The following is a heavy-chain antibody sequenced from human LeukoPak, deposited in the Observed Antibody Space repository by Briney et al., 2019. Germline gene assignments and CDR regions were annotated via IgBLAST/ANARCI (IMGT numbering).Heavy chain of an antibody. D-gene: IGHD6-6*01. J-gene: IGHJ4*02. CDR2: INPNTGDT. CDR1: GYTFTGYY. CDR3: ASYPSSSPPFDY. V-gene: IGHV1-2*02. Sequence: ASVKLSCKASGYTFTGYYMHWVRQAPGQGFEWMGWINPNTGDTNYAQKFQGRVTMTRDTTISAAFMELTRLTSDDTAVYYCASYPSSSPPFDYWGQGTLVTVSS.